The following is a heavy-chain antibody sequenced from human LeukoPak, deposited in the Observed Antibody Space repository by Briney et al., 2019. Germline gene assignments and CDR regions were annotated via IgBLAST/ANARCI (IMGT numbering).Heavy chain of an antibody. CDR3: AKGSSGYFVDL. D-gene: IGHD3-22*01. CDR1: GFTLSSYA. J-gene: IGHJ5*02. CDR2: ISNDGGGT. V-gene: IGHV3-23*01. Sequence: GGSLRLSCAASGFTLSSYAMNWVRQAPGKRLEWVSAISNDGGGTNYADFVKGRFTISRDNSKNTLFLQMNSLRAEDTALYYCAKGSSGYFVDLWGQGTLVTVSS.